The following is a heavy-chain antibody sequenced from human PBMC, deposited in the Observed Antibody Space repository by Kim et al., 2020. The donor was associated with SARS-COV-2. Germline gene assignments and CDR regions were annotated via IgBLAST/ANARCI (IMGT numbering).Heavy chain of an antibody. CDR1: GYTLTGLS. V-gene: IGHV1-24*01. J-gene: IGHJ6*02. CDR3: ATANIVVVPAGYYYYGMDV. Sequence: ASVKVSCKVSGYTLTGLSMHWVRQAPGKGLEWMGGFDPEDGETIYAQKFQGRVTMTEDTSTDTAYMELSSLRSEDTAVYYCATANIVVVPAGYYYYGMDVWGQGSTVTASS. CDR2: FDPEDGET. D-gene: IGHD2-2*01.